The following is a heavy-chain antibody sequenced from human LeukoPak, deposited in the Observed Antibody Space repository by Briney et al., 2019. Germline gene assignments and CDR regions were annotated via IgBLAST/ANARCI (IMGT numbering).Heavy chain of an antibody. D-gene: IGHD3-22*01. CDR3: ARGRREDAYYYDSSGYLRVYYFDY. J-gene: IGHJ4*02. CDR2: MNPNSGNT. Sequence: AASVTVSCKASGYTFTSYDINWVRQATGQGLEWMGWMNPNSGNTGYAQKFQGRVTMTRNTSISTAYMELSSLRSEDTAVYYCARGRREDAYYYDSSGYLRVYYFDYWGQGTPVTVSS. CDR1: GYTFTSYD. V-gene: IGHV1-8*01.